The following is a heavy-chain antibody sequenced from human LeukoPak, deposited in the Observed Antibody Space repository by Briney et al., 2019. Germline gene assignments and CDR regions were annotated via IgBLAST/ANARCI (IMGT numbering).Heavy chain of an antibody. CDR1: GFTSSRHS. V-gene: IGHV3-21*05. D-gene: IGHD1-1*01. Sequence: QAGGSLRLSCATSGFTSSRHSMNWVRQAAGKGLEWISYISSSSSHIQYADSVRGRFTISRDNARNSLYLQMNSLRAEDTAVYHCARGDGDDNWLIDYWGQGTLVTVSS. CDR3: ARGDGDDNWLIDY. CDR2: ISSSSSHI. J-gene: IGHJ4*02.